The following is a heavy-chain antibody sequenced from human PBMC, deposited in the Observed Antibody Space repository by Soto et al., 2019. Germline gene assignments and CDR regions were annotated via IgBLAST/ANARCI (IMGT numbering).Heavy chain of an antibody. CDR2: IDPSDSYT. Sequence: PGESLKISCRGSGYSFTSYWISWVRQMPGKGLEWMGRIDPSDSYTNYSPSFQGHVTISADKSISTAYLQWSSLKASDTAMYYCARLTPYSSSLQWKRAWFDPWGQGTLVTVSS. D-gene: IGHD6-13*01. J-gene: IGHJ5*02. CDR1: GYSFTSYW. V-gene: IGHV5-10-1*01. CDR3: ARLTPYSSSLQWKRAWFDP.